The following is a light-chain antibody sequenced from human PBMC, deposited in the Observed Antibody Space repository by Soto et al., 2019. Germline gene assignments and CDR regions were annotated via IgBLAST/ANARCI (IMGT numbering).Light chain of an antibody. CDR2: GAS. V-gene: IGKV3-20*01. Sequence: EIVLTQSPGTLSLSPGERATLSCRASQSVSNNYLAWYQQKPGQAPRLLIHGASRRATDIPDTFSGSGSGTDFTLTISRLEPEDLAVYYCQQYGSSPITFGQGTRLDIK. CDR1: QSVSNNY. CDR3: QQYGSSPIT. J-gene: IGKJ5*01.